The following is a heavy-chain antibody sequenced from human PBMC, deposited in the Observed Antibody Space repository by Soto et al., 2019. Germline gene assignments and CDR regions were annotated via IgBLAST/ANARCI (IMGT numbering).Heavy chain of an antibody. CDR2: INAGNGNT. CDR3: ARALLRYCNSTSCYQDAFDI. J-gene: IGHJ3*02. CDR1: GYTFTSYA. Sequence: ASVKVSCKASGYTFTSYAMHWVRQAPGQRLEWMGWINAGNGNTKYSQKFQGRVTITRDTSASTAYIELSSLRSEDTAVYYCARALLRYCNSTSCYQDAFDIWGQGTMVTVSS. V-gene: IGHV1-3*01. D-gene: IGHD2-2*01.